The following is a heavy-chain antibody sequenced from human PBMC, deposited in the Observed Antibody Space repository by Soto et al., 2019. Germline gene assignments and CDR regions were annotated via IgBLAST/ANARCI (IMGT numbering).Heavy chain of an antibody. J-gene: IGHJ4*02. V-gene: IGHV3-23*01. CDR3: EKPTMRVVVTPDY. D-gene: IGHD3-22*01. CDR1: GFTFSSYA. Sequence: EVQLLESGGGLVQPGGSLRLSCAASGFTFSSYAMSWVRQAPGKGLEWVSAISGGVGSTYYADSVKGRFTISRDNSKNTLYLQMNNLRAEDTAVYYCEKPTMRVVVTPDYWGQGTLVPVSS. CDR2: ISGGVGST.